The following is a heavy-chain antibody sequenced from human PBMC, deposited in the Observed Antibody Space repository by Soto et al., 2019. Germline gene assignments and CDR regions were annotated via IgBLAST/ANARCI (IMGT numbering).Heavy chain of an antibody. CDR1: GFTFSSYA. Sequence: QVQLVESGGGVVQPGRSLRLSCAASGFTFSSYAMHWVRQAPGKGLERVAVISYDGSNKYYADSVKGRFTISRDNSKNTLYLQMNSLRAEDTAVYYCARDQSLIAVAGTFDYWGQGTLVTVSS. D-gene: IGHD6-19*01. V-gene: IGHV3-30-3*01. J-gene: IGHJ4*02. CDR2: ISYDGSNK. CDR3: ARDQSLIAVAGTFDY.